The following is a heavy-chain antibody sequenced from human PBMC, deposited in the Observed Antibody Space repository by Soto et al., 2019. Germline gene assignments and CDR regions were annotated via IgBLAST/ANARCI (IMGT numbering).Heavy chain of an antibody. V-gene: IGHV3-21*01. CDR1: GFTFSSYS. Sequence: EVQLVESGGGLVKPGGSLRLSCAASGFTFSSYSMNWVRQAPGKGLEWVSSISSSSSYIYYADSVKGRFTISRDNAKNTLYLQMNSLRAEDTAVYYCARGNFWSGYYDPWGQGTLVTVS. D-gene: IGHD3-3*01. CDR2: ISSSSSYI. J-gene: IGHJ5*02. CDR3: ARGNFWSGYYDP.